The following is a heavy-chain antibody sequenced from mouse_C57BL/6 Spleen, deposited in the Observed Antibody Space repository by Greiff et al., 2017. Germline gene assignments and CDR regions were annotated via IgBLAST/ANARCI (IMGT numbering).Heavy chain of an antibody. Sequence: QVTLKESGPGLLQSSQTLSLTCSFSGFSLTTSGMGVSWIRQPSGKGLEWVAHIYWGDDKRYNPYLKSRLTISKDTSRSQVFLKSTRVDAADTSTYSCARKGYDYYGYWGQGTPVTVSS. J-gene: IGHJ2*01. CDR3: ARKGYDYYGY. V-gene: IGHV8-12*01. CDR1: GFSLTTSGMG. D-gene: IGHD1-1*01. CDR2: IYWGDDK.